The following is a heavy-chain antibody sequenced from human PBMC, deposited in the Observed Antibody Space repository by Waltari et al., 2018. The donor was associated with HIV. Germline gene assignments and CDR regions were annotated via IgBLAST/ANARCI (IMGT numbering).Heavy chain of an antibody. D-gene: IGHD2-8*02. CDR1: GGTFSSSA. V-gene: IGHV1-69*01. J-gene: IGHJ6*02. Sequence: QVQLVQSGAEVKKPGSSVKVPCMASGGTFSSSASNGVRQAPGQGLEWMGGIIPIFDTTNYAQKFQGRVRITADESTGTAYMELSSLRSEDTAVYYCARASGDYSFYYAMDVWGQGTTVTVSS. CDR3: ARASGDYSFYYAMDV. CDR2: IIPIFDTT.